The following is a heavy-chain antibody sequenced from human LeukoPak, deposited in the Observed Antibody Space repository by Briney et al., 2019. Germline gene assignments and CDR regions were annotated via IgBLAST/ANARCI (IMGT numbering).Heavy chain of an antibody. D-gene: IGHD4-17*01. V-gene: IGHV3-15*01. CDR3: TMAPYGDYDLYRGDY. CDR1: RFTFSDFA. J-gene: IGHJ4*02. Sequence: PGGSLRLSCAASRFTFSDFAMSWVRQAPGKGLEWVGRIKSKTDGGTTDYAAPVKGRFTISRDDSKNTLYLQMNSLKTEDTAVYYCTMAPYGDYDLYRGDYWGQGTLVTVSS. CDR2: IKSKTDGGTT.